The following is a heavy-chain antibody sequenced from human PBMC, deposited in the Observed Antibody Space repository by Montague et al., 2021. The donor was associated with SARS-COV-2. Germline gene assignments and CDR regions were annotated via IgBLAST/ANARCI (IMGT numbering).Heavy chain of an antibody. V-gene: IGHV4-39*07. J-gene: IGHJ6*02. CDR3: ARDIRIPMLIVIQGYGMDV. D-gene: IGHD3-22*01. Sequence: SETRSLTCTASGGSISTSSSYWGWIRQPPGMGLEWIGSIYYSGSTYYNPSLKSRITISVDTSKNQFSLRLTSVTAADTAVYYCARDIRIPMLIVIQGYGMDVWGQGTTVTVSS. CDR2: IYYSGST. CDR1: GGSISTSSSY.